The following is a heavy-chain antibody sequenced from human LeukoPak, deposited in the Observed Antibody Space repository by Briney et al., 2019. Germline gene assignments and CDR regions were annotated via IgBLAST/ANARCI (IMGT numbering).Heavy chain of an antibody. CDR1: GGTFSSYA. CDR2: IIPIFGTA. CDR3: ARDQQGWLQFMDY. D-gene: IGHD5-24*01. J-gene: IGHJ4*02. Sequence: ASVKVSCKASGGTFSSYAISWVRQAPGQGLEWMGRIIPIFGTANYAQKFQGRVTITTDESTSTAYMELSSLRSEDTAVYYCARDQQGWLQFMDYWGQGTLVTLSS. V-gene: IGHV1-69*05.